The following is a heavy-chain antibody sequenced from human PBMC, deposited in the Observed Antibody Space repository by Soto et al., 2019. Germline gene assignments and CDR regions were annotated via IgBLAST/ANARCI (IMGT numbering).Heavy chain of an antibody. J-gene: IGHJ4*02. CDR3: ARLNYYFHY. CDR2: IYRAGNT. V-gene: IGHV4-59*08. CDR1: GDSITAYY. D-gene: IGHD1-20*01. Sequence: QVQLQESGPGLVKPSETLSLTCTVSGDSITAYYWSWIRQSPGKGLEWIGYIYRAGNTNYNPSPGSRVSMSVDTSRNRFSLKLRSVTAADTAIYYCARLNYYFHYWGQGTLVTVSS.